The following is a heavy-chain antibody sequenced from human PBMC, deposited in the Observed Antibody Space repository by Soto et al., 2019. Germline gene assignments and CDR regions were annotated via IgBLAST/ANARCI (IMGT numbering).Heavy chain of an antibody. CDR3: ARWVDTEYADRSPFDL. J-gene: IGHJ4*02. V-gene: IGHV5-51*01. D-gene: IGHD5-18*01. CDR1: GYNFINFW. CDR2: IYPGDSDT. Sequence: GESLKISCKGSGYNFINFWIAWVRQMPGKGLEYMGFIYPGDSDTRYSPSFEGQVTISADKSISTAYLQWSTLKASDTAMYFCARWVDTEYADRSPFDLWGQGTLVTVSS.